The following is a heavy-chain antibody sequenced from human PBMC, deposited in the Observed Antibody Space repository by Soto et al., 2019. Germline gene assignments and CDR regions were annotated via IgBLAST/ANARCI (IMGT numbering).Heavy chain of an antibody. D-gene: IGHD2-8*02. V-gene: IGHV4-34*01. CDR2: INHSGST. CDR3: ARDKITGLFDY. J-gene: IGHJ4*02. Sequence: SETLSLTCAVYGGSFSGYYWSWIRQPPGEGLEWIGEINHSGSTNYNPSLKSRVTISVDTSKNQFSLKLTSVTAAETAVYYCARDKITGLFDYWGQGTLVTVSS. CDR1: GGSFSGYY.